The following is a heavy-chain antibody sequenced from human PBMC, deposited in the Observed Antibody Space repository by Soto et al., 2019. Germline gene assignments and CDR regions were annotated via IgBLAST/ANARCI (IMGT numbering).Heavy chain of an antibody. D-gene: IGHD3-22*01. V-gene: IGHV3-15*07. Sequence: EVQLVESGGGLVKPGGSLRLSCAASGFTFSNAWMYWVRQAPGKGLEWVGRIKSKTDGGTTDYAAPVKGRFTISRDDSKNTLYLQMNSLKTEDTAVYYCATYYYDSSGYYYVEAWGQGTRVTVSS. CDR3: ATYYYDSSGYYYVEA. CDR2: IKSKTDGGTT. J-gene: IGHJ5*02. CDR1: GFTFSNAW.